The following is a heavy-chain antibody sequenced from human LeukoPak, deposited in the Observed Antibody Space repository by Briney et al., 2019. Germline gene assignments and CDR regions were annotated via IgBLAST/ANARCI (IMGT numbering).Heavy chain of an antibody. V-gene: IGHV1-69*06. CDR2: IIPIFGTA. CDR3: ASGSLGGYYFDY. D-gene: IGHD1-26*01. Sequence: GASVKVSFKASGGTFISYAISWVRQAPGQGLEGMGGIIPIFGTANYAQKFQGRVTITADKSTSTAYMELSSLRSEDTAVYYCASGSLGGYYFDYWGQGTLVTVSS. J-gene: IGHJ4*02. CDR1: GGTFISYA.